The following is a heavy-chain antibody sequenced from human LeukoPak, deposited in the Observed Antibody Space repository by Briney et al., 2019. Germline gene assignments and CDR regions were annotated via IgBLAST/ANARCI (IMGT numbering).Heavy chain of an antibody. CDR2: INGSGGST. D-gene: IGHD6-13*01. J-gene: IGHJ6*02. CDR1: GFTFSSYA. Sequence: GGSLRLSCAASGFTFSSYAMSWVRQAPGKGLEWVSAINGSGGSTYYADSVKGRFTISRDNSKNTLYLQMNSLRAEDTAVYYCAKDQQQLVPYYYYYYGMDVWGQGTTVTVSS. CDR3: AKDQQQLVPYYYYYYGMDV. V-gene: IGHV3-23*01.